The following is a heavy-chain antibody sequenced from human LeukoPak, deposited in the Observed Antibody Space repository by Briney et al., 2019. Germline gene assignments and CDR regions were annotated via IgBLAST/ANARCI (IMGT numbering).Heavy chain of an antibody. V-gene: IGHV3-30*18. Sequence: GRSLRLSCAASGFTFSSYGMHWVRQAPGKGLEWVAVISYDGSNKYYADSVKGRFTISRDNSKNTLYLQMNSLRAEDTALYYCAKDGIAAAGTGALGYWGQGTLVTVSS. D-gene: IGHD6-13*01. CDR2: ISYDGSNK. CDR3: AKDGIAAAGTGALGY. CDR1: GFTFSSYG. J-gene: IGHJ4*02.